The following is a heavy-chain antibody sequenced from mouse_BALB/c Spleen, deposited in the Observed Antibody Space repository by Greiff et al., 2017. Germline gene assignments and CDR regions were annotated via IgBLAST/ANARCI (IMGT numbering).Heavy chain of an antibody. CDR3: ARDRGTTVAPAWFAY. CDR1: GFSLTSYG. J-gene: IGHJ3*01. Sequence: QVQLQQSGPGLVAPSQSLSITCTVSGFSLTSYGVHWVRQPPGKGLEWLGVIWAGGSTNYNSALMSRLSISKDNSKSQVFLKMNSLQTDDTAMYYCARDRGTTVAPAWFAYWGQGTLVTVSA. V-gene: IGHV2-9*02. D-gene: IGHD1-1*01. CDR2: IWAGGST.